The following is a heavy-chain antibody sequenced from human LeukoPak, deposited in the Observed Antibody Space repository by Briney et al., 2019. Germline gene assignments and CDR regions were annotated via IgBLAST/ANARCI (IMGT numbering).Heavy chain of an antibody. CDR3: AKSGTILLWFGELRFDY. V-gene: IGHV3-23*01. CDR1: GFTFSSYG. D-gene: IGHD3-10*01. J-gene: IGHJ4*02. Sequence: GGTLRLSCAASGFTFSSYGMSWVRQAPGKGLEWVSAISGSGGSTYYADSVKGRFTISRDNSKNTLYLQMNSLRAEDTAVYYCAKSGTILLWFGELRFDYWGQGTLVTVSS. CDR2: ISGSGGST.